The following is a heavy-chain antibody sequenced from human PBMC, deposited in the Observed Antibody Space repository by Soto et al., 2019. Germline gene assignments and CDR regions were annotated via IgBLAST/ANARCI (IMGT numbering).Heavy chain of an antibody. CDR3: ARKSSSDSTGYDYFDY. D-gene: IGHD3-22*01. V-gene: IGHV3-21*06. Sequence: EVQLVESGGGLVEPGGSLRLSCATSGFTFSSSDMTWVRQAPGKGLEYVSSINYSGRYMFYAGSLSGRFTVSRDNAKNSMYLQMNSRRAEDTAVYYCARKSSSDSTGYDYFDYWGQGTLVTVSS. CDR1: GFTFSSSD. CDR2: INYSGRYM. J-gene: IGHJ4*02.